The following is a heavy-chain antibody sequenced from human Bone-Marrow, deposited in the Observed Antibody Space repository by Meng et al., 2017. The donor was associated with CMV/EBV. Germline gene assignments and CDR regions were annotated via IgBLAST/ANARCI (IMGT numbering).Heavy chain of an antibody. Sequence: ESLKISCAVYGGSFSGYYWSWIRQPPGKGLEWIGEINHSGSTNYNPSLKSRVTISVDTPKNQFSLKLSSVTAADTAVYYCAKVFPPDLVVVPAAMSRGFDYWGQGTLVTVSS. CDR1: GGSFSGYY. D-gene: IGHD2-2*01. J-gene: IGHJ4*02. CDR2: INHSGST. V-gene: IGHV4-34*01. CDR3: AKVFPPDLVVVPAAMSRGFDY.